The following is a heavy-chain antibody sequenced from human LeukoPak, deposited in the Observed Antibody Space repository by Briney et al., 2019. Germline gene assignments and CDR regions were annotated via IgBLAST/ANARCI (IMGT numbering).Heavy chain of an antibody. CDR1: GFTFNNFG. V-gene: IGHV3-30*02. CDR2: IGYEGVHK. J-gene: IGHJ4*02. D-gene: IGHD3-22*01. CDR3: AKDLHGGYSSDY. Sequence: GGSLRLSCAASGFTFNNFGMHWVRQAPGKGLEWVAFIGYEGVHKYYADSVRGRFTISKDNSKATLYLQMNSLRPEDTAVYYCAKDLHGGYSSDYWGQGTLVTVSS.